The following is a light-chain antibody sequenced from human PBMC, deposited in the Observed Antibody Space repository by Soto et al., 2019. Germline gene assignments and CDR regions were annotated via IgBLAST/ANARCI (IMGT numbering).Light chain of an antibody. CDR1: QSVSSSY. V-gene: IGKV3-20*01. CDR2: GAS. J-gene: IGKJ1*01. CDR3: QQYGSSPWT. Sequence: EIVLTQSPGTLSLSPGERATLSCRASQSVSSSYLAWYQQKPGQAPRPLIYGASSRAIGIPDRFCGRGSGTDFTLTISRLEPEDFAVYYCQQYGSSPWTFGQGTKVEIK.